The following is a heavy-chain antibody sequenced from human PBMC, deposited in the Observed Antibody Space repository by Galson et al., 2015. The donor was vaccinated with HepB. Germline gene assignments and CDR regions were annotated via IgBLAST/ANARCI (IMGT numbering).Heavy chain of an antibody. CDR3: ARPGIAAAGTGDNYYYYYGMDV. J-gene: IGHJ6*02. V-gene: IGHV5-51*01. Sequence: QSGAEVKKPGESLRISCKGSGYSFTSYWIGWVRQMPGKGLEWMGIIYPGDSDTRYSPSFQGQVTISADKSISTAYLQWSSLKASDTAMYYCARPGIAAAGTGDNYYYYYGMDVWGQGTTVTVSS. D-gene: IGHD6-13*01. CDR2: IYPGDSDT. CDR1: GYSFTSYW.